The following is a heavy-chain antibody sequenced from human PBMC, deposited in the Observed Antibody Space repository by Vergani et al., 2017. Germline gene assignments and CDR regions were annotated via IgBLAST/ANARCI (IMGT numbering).Heavy chain of an antibody. V-gene: IGHV3-49*03. CDR2: IRSKAYGGTT. CDR3: ARGGSYPAAKQGDAFDI. Sequence: EVQLVESGGGLVQPGRSLRLSCTASGFTFGDYAMSWFRQAPGKGLEWVGFIRSKAYGGTTEYAASVKGRFTISRDDSKSIAYLQMNSLRAEDTAVYYCARGGSYPAAKQGDAFDIWGQGTMVTVSS. J-gene: IGHJ3*02. CDR1: GFTFGDYA. D-gene: IGHD1-26*01.